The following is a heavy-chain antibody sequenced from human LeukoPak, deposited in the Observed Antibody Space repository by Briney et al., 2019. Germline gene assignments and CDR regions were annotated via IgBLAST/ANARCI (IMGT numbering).Heavy chain of an antibody. CDR3: ARAPGYGAAYYFDY. CDR2: VSYDGSYE. CDR1: GFTFCDYA. Sequence: GGSLRLSCITSGFTFCDYAMTWVRQAPGKGLEWVAVVSYDGSYEYYADSVKGRFTISRDNSKNTLYLQMNSLRAEDTAVYYCARAPGYGAAYYFDYWGQGTLVTVSS. J-gene: IGHJ4*02. V-gene: IGHV3-30*04. D-gene: IGHD1-1*01.